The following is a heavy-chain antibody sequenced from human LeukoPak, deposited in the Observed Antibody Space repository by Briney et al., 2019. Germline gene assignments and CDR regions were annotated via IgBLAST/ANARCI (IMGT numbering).Heavy chain of an antibody. CDR3: ATRVGDSSGYYVTYFDY. CDR1: GGSISSSYW. J-gene: IGHJ4*02. D-gene: IGHD3-22*01. V-gene: IGHV4-4*02. Sequence: SVTLSLTCAVSGGSISSSYWWSWVRQPPGKGLEWIGERYHSGSTNYNPSLKSRVTISVDKSKNQFSLKLNSVTAADTAVYYCATRVGDSSGYYVTYFDYWGQGTLVTVSS. CDR2: RYHSGST.